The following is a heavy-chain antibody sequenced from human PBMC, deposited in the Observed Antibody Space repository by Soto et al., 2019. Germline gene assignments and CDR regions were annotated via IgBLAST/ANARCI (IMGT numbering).Heavy chain of an antibody. CDR2: IYYSGNT. Sequence: SETLSLTCSVSSASLSSSTYYWSWIRQPPGRGPEWIGSIYYSGNTNYKPSLKSRVSISVDTPKNQVSLNLTSVTAADTAVYFCAAPPRYWGQGILVTVSS. J-gene: IGHJ4*02. D-gene: IGHD6-6*01. CDR3: AAPPRY. CDR1: SASLSSSTYY. V-gene: IGHV4-39*07.